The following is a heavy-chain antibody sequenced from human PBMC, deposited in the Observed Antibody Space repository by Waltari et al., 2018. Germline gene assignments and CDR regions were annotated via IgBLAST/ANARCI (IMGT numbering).Heavy chain of an antibody. CDR3: TRTDEYNFWTTH. Sequence: EVQLVESGGGWVQPGGSLSLPCRGSGFPLGRYSRNWVRQAPGKGLEWIAYISCSSSSTFYADSVRGRFTISRDNCQNSLYLDMHSLRAEDTALYYCTRTDEYNFWTTHWGPGTFVTVSS. J-gene: IGHJ4*02. CDR1: GFPLGRYS. V-gene: IGHV3-48*01. CDR2: ISCSSSST. D-gene: IGHD3-3*01.